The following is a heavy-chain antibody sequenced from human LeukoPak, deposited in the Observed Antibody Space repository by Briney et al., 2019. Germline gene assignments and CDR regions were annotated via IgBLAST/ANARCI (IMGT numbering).Heavy chain of an antibody. D-gene: IGHD5-18*01. V-gene: IGHV3-66*01. CDR3: ARDREKGYSYGFYYYYGMDV. CDR2: IYSGGST. J-gene: IGHJ6*02. Sequence: GGSLRLSCAASGFTVSSNYMSWVRQAPGKGLEWVSVIYSGGSTYYADSVKGRFTISRDNSKNTLYLQMNSLRAEDTAVYYCARDREKGYSYGFYYYYGMDVWGQGTTVTVSS. CDR1: GFTVSSNY.